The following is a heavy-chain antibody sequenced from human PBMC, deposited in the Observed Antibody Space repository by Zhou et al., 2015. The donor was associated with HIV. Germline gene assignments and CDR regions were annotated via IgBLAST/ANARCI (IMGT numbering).Heavy chain of an antibody. CDR3: ARAVGRSEWLLFGWFDP. V-gene: IGHV1-69*02. Sequence: QVQLVQSGAEVKKPGSSVKVSCKASGGTFSSYTISWVRQAPGQGLEWMGRIIPILGIANYAQKFQGRVTITADKSTSTAYMELSSLRSEDTAVYYCARAVGRSEWLLFGWFDPWGQGTLVTVSS. CDR2: IIPILGIA. CDR1: GGTFSSYT. D-gene: IGHD3-3*01. J-gene: IGHJ5*02.